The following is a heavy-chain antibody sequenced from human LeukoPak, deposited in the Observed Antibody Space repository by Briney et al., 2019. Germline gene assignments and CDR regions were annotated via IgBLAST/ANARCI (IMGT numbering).Heavy chain of an antibody. Sequence: GESLKISCKGSGYIFTTYWIGWVRQMPGKGLEWMGIIYPGDSDTRYSPSFQSHVTISADSSSTTAYLQGSSLKTSDTAIYYCASRKKGMATAGFDYWGQGTLVTVSS. CDR1: GYIFTTYW. CDR2: IYPGDSDT. J-gene: IGHJ4*02. CDR3: ASRKKGMATAGFDY. D-gene: IGHD5-24*01. V-gene: IGHV5-51*01.